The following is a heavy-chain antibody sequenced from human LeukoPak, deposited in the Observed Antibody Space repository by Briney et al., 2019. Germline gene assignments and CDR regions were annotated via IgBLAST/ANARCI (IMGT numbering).Heavy chain of an antibody. J-gene: IGHJ4*02. Sequence: GGSLRLSCAASGFTFSSYSMNWVRQAPGKGLEWVSSITSSSSYIYYADSVKGRFTISRDNAKNSLNLQMNSLRAEDTAVYYCARDPPLIAVAGPYWGQGTLVTVSS. CDR2: ITSSSSYI. V-gene: IGHV3-21*01. CDR1: GFTFSSYS. CDR3: ARDPPLIAVAGPY. D-gene: IGHD6-19*01.